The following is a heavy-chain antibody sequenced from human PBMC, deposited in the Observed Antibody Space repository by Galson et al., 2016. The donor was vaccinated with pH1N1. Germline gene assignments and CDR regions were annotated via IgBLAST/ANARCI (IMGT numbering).Heavy chain of an antibody. CDR1: GGTFGSYG. Sequence: SVKVSCKASGGTFGSYGINWVRQAPGQGLEWMGGIIPIFNTVKYAQNFQGRVTITADESTTTAYMELSSLRSEETAMYYCAREDYYDTDLSDWYFDLWRRGTLLTVSS. CDR3: AREDYYDTDLSDWYFDL. V-gene: IGHV1-69*13. CDR2: IIPIFNTV. J-gene: IGHJ2*01. D-gene: IGHD3-22*01.